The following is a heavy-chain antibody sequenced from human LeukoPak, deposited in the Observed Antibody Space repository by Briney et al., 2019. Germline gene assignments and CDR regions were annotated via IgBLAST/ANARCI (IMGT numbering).Heavy chain of an antibody. Sequence: SETLSLTCTVSGGSISSYYWSWIRQPAGKGLEWIGRIYHSGSTNYNPSLKSRVTMSVDTSKNQFSLKLSSVTAADTAVYYCARVKWELLDWYFDLWGRGTLVTVSS. J-gene: IGHJ2*01. D-gene: IGHD1-26*01. V-gene: IGHV4-4*07. CDR1: GGSISSYY. CDR2: IYHSGST. CDR3: ARVKWELLDWYFDL.